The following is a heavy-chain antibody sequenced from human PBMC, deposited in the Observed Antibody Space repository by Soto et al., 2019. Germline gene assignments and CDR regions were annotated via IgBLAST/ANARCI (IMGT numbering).Heavy chain of an antibody. Sequence: QVQLQESGPGLVKPSGTLSLTCAVSGGSISSGTWWSWVRQSPGRGLEWIGEIYHSGCPNYNPSLKSRVTMSVDKSKNLLSLSLSSVAGADSALYYCARRRPAAPNWFHPSGHRTLVTVSS. V-gene: IGHV4-4*02. J-gene: IGHJ5*02. CDR1: GGSISSGTW. D-gene: IGHD2-2*01. CDR3: ARRRPAAPNWFHP. CDR2: IYHSGCP.